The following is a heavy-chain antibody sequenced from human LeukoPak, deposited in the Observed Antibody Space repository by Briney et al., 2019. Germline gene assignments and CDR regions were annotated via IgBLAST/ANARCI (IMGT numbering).Heavy chain of an antibody. V-gene: IGHV3-30-3*01. CDR1: GFPFSGYP. D-gene: IGHD5-18*01. CDR3: ARERYNYGLDY. J-gene: IGHJ4*02. CDR2: ISYDGSDR. Sequence: GGSLRLSCAASGFPFSGYPMHWVRQAPGKGLEWVSVISYDGSDRYYADSVKGRFTISRDNSKNTLYLQMNSLRTEDTALYDCARERYNYGLDYWGQGTLVTVSS.